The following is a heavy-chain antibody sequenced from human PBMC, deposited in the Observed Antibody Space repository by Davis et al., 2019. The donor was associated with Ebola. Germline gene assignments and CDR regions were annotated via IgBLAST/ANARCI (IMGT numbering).Heavy chain of an antibody. CDR3: AREMATTNDAFDI. D-gene: IGHD5-24*01. J-gene: IGHJ3*02. V-gene: IGHV3-74*01. CDR2: INSDGSST. CDR1: GFTFSSYW. Sequence: HTGGSLRLSCAASGFTFSSYWMHWVRQAPGKGLVWVSRINSDGSSTTYADSVKGRFTISRDNAKNTLYLQMSSLRVEDTAVYYCAREMATTNDAFDIWGQGTMVSVSS.